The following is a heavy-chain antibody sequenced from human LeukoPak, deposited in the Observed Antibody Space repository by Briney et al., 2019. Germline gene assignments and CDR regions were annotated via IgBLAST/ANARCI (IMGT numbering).Heavy chain of an antibody. D-gene: IGHD1-26*01. CDR3: ARLTRELSP. CDR1: GGSISSYY. V-gene: IGHV4-59*01. CDR2: IYYSGST. J-gene: IGHJ5*02. Sequence: RPSETLSLTCTVSGGSISSYYWSWIRQPPGKGLEWIGYIYYSGSTNYNPSLKSRVTISVDTSKNQFSLKLSSVTAADTAVYYCARLTRELSPWGQGTLVTVSS.